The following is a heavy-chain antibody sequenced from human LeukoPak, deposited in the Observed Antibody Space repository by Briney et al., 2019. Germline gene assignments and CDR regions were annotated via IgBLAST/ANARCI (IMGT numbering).Heavy chain of an antibody. CDR3: ARRSSGGSYWD. J-gene: IGHJ4*02. CDR1: GYSFTSYW. CDR2: IYPGDSET. D-gene: IGHD1-26*01. V-gene: IGHV5-51*01. Sequence: GESLKISCKGSGYSFTSYWIAWVRQMPGKGLEWMAIIYPGDSETRYSPSFQGQATISADKSITTAYLQWSSLKASDTAMYYCARRSSGGSYWDWGQGTLVTVSS.